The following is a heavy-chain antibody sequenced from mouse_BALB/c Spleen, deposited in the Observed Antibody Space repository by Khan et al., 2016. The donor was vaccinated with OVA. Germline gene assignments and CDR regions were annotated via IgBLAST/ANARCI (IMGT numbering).Heavy chain of an antibody. CDR2: INPNNGDA. CDR1: GYTFNSYY. Sequence: VKLLESGAELVKPGASVKLSCKASGYTFNSYYMYWVKQRPGQGLEWIGEINPNNGDANFNEKFKNKATLTVDKSSNTAFMQLSSLTSEDSAVYYCTRSGYGSFAYWGQGTLVTVSA. V-gene: IGHV1S81*02. CDR3: TRSGYGSFAY. D-gene: IGHD2-2*01. J-gene: IGHJ3*01.